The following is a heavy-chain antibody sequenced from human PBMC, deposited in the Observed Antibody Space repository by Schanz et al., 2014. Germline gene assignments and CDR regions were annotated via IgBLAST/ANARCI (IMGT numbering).Heavy chain of an antibody. CDR1: GFSVGNKY. Sequence: EVQLVESGGGLVQPGGSLRLSCAASGFSVGNKYMNWVRQAPEKGRELVPCIYIGGNTSYADSVKGRVTISRDKSKNTVYIQMNSVRAEYTAVCYCARGGPACYFDDWGQGTLVTVSS. V-gene: IGHV3-66*01. CDR2: IYIGGNT. J-gene: IGHJ4*02. CDR3: ARGGPACYFDD.